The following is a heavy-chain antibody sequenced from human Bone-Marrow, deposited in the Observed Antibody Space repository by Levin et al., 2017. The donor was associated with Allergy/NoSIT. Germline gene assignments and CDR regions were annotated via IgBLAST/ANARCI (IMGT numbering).Heavy chain of an antibody. J-gene: IGHJ4*02. CDR3: AKRNSGYYDFDN. CDR2: ISGSGTYT. V-gene: IGHV3-23*01. Sequence: LSLTCAASGFTFNTYAMSWVRQAPGKGLEWVSAISGSGTYTYYADSVKGRFTISRDNSNHMVSLQMNSLRVEDTATYYCAKRNSGYYDFDNWGQGTLVTVSS. CDR1: GFTFNTYA. D-gene: IGHD3-22*01.